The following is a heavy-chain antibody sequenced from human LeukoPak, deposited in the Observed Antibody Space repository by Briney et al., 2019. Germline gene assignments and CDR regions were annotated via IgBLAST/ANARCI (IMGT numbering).Heavy chain of an antibody. CDR2: IYMSGNT. Sequence: SQTLSLTCTVSGGSISSDIYYWSWIRQPAGKGLEWIGRIYMSGNTNYNLSLKSRLTISVDTSKNQFSLKLSSMTAADTAVYYCAGTRRYCSGGSCYNWFDPWGQGTLVTVSS. J-gene: IGHJ5*02. CDR1: GGSISSDIYY. CDR3: AGTRRYCSGGSCYNWFDP. V-gene: IGHV4-61*02. D-gene: IGHD2-15*01.